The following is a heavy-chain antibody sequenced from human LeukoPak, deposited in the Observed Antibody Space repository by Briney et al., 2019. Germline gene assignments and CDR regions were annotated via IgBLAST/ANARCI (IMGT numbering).Heavy chain of an antibody. CDR2: IVVGSGNT. V-gene: IGHV1-58*01. CDR1: RFTFTNSA. CDR3: AADRAHPRYSYGTHYYGMDV. J-gene: IGHJ6*04. Sequence: SVNVSCKASRFTFTNSAVQWVRQARGQRLEWIGWIVVGSGNTNYAQKFKERVTITRDMSTSTAYMELSSLRSEDTAVYYCAADRAHPRYSYGTHYYGMDVWCKGTTVTVSS. D-gene: IGHD5-18*01.